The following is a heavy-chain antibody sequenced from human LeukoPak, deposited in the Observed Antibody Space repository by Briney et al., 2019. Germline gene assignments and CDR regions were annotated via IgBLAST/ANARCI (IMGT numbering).Heavy chain of an antibody. CDR1: GCTFGSYG. CDR3: AKDRRKQLAWYYYCYMDV. D-gene: IGHD6-13*01. V-gene: IGHV3-30*02. Sequence: GGSLRLAWAAAGCTFGSYGMHWVRQAPGRGLEWVAFIRYDGSNKYYADSGKGRFTISRDNSKNTLYLQMNSLRAEDTAVYYCAKDRRKQLAWYYYCYMDVWGKGTTVTISS. J-gene: IGHJ6*03. CDR2: IRYDGSNK.